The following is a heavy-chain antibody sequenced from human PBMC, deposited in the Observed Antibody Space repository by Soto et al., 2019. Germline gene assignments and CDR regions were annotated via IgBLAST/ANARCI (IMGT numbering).Heavy chain of an antibody. D-gene: IGHD1-20*01. CDR2: INHSGST. CDR3: ARGYKGLPQI. V-gene: IGHV4-34*01. CDR1: GGSFSGFY. Sequence: PSEILSLTCAVYGGSFSGFYWSWIRQPPGRGLEYIGEINHSGSTNYNPSLKSRVTMSVDTSKNQFSLNLNSVTAADTAVYYCARGYKGLPQIWAQGTMVTVSS. J-gene: IGHJ3*02.